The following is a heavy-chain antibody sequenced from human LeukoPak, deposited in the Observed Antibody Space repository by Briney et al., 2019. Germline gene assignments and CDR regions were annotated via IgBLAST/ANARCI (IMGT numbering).Heavy chain of an antibody. CDR2: ISSSGST. J-gene: IGHJ4*02. CDR3: VRVGYSGHGILDY. CDR1: GDSISSGDYY. V-gene: IGHV4-61*02. D-gene: IGHD5-12*01. Sequence: SQTLSLTCTVSGDSISSGDYYWSWIRQPAGKGLEWIGRISSSGSTNYNPSLKSRVTISVDTSKNQFSLKLSSVTAADTAVYYCVRVGYSGHGILDYWGQGTLVTVSS.